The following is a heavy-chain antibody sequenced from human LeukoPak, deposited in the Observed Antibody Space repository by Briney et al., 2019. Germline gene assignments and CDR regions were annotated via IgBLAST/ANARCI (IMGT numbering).Heavy chain of an antibody. Sequence: ASVKVSCKASGYTFTSYGISWVRQAPGQGLERMGWISAYNGNTNYAQKLQGRVTMTTDTSTSTAYMELRSLRSDDTAVYYCARALRALRFLEWSLFDPWGQGTLVTVSS. CDR1: GYTFTSYG. D-gene: IGHD3-3*01. CDR3: ARALRALRFLEWSLFDP. V-gene: IGHV1-18*01. CDR2: ISAYNGNT. J-gene: IGHJ5*02.